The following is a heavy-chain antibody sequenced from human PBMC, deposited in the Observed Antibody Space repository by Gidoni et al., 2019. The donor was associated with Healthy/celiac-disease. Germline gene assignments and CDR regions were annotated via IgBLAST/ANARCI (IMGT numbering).Heavy chain of an antibody. CDR1: GFTFSSYS. CDR2: MSSSSSYI. J-gene: IGHJ4*02. V-gene: IGHV3-21*01. CDR3: ARAEDTAMVLDY. Sequence: EVQLVESGGGLVKPGWSLRLSCAASGFTFSSYSRNWVRQAPGKGLEWVSSMSSSSSYIYYADSVKGRFTISRDNAKNSLYLQMNSLRAEDTAVYYCARAEDTAMVLDYWGQGTLVTVSS. D-gene: IGHD5-18*01.